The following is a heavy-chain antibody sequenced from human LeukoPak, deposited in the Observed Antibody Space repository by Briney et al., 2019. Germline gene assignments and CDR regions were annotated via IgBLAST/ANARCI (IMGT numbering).Heavy chain of an antibody. CDR3: ARVGIGAAANYGMDV. D-gene: IGHD6-13*01. CDR2: IYTSGRT. CDR1: GDSINSYY. J-gene: IGHJ6*02. V-gene: IGHV4-4*07. Sequence: PSETLSLTCTVSGDSINSYYWSWIRQPAGKGLEWIGSIYTSGRTNYNPSLKSRVTMSVDTPKNQFSLKLSSVTAADTAVYYCARVGIGAAANYGMDVWGQGTTVTVCS.